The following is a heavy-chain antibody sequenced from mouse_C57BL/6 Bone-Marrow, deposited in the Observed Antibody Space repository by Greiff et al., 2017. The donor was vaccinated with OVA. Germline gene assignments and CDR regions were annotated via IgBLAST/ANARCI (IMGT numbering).Heavy chain of an antibody. D-gene: IGHD2-5*01. Sequence: EVQLQESGAGLVRPGASVKLSCTASGFNIKDDYMHWVKQRPEQGMAWIGWIDPENGDTDYAPQFQGKATITADTSSNTAYLQLSSLTSEDTAVYYCTTYSNYVDYAMDYWGQGTSVTVSS. V-gene: IGHV14-4*01. CDR1: GFNIKDDY. CDR2: IDPENGDT. J-gene: IGHJ4*01. CDR3: TTYSNYVDYAMDY.